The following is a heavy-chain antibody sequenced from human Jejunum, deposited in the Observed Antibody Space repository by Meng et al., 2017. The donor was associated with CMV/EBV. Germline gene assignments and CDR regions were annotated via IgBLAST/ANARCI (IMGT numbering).Heavy chain of an antibody. CDR3: AKRINLVRGRIMDYYGMDV. J-gene: IGHJ6*02. CDR1: NRTG. D-gene: IGHD3-10*01. Sequence: NRTGMSWVRPARGKGLEWVSYISVGSTVIYYADCVRGRFTISRDKAKNSLYLQMNRLRVEDTAVYYCAKRINLVRGRIMDYYGMDVWGQGTTVTVSS. V-gene: IGHV3-48*01. CDR2: ISVGSTVI.